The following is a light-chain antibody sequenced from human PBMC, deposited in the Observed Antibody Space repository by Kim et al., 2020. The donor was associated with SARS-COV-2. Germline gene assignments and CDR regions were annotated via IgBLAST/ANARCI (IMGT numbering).Light chain of an antibody. CDR2: EVS. CDR1: QSLVHSDGITY. CDR3: MQATLGPS. V-gene: IGKV2-30*02. Sequence: GQPGSISRTASQSLVHSDGITYLNWFHQTPGQSPRRLIYEVSNRDSGVPDRFSGSGSGTDFTLKISRVEAEDVGVYYCMQATLGPSFGQGTKLEI. J-gene: IGKJ2*03.